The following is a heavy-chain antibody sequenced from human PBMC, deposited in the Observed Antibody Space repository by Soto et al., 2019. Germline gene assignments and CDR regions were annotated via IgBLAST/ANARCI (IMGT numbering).Heavy chain of an antibody. CDR3: ARDKSRYSSGSHNRPFAY. V-gene: IGHV3-30-3*01. CDR2: ISYDGSNK. J-gene: IGHJ4*02. Sequence: QVQLVESGGGVVQPGRSLRISCAASGFTFSTYAMHWVRQAPGKGLEWVAVISYDGSNKYYADSVKGRFTISTDNSKNTLYLQMNSLRAEDTAVYYCARDKSRYSSGSHNRPFAYWGQGTLVTVSS. CDR1: GFTFSTYA. D-gene: IGHD6-19*01.